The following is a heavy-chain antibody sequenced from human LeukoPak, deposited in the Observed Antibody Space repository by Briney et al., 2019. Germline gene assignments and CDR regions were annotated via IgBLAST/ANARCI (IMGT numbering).Heavy chain of an antibody. V-gene: IGHV3-23*01. CDR2: ISDNGGDR. CDR1: GFTFNKYA. CDR3: GRDWKLDY. D-gene: IGHD1-1*01. Sequence: GGSLRLSCAASGFTFNKYAMSWVRQAPGNGLEWVSAISDNGGDRKYAGSVKGRFTISRDNSKNTLYLQMNSLRAEDTAIYYCGRDWKLDYWGQGNLVTVSS. J-gene: IGHJ4*02.